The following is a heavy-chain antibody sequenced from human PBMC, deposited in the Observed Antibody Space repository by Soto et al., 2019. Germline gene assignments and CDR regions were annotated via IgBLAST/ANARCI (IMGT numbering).Heavy chain of an antibody. CDR3: ARDVGPITIFGEALSGYFDL. CDR1: GFSFGTDW. CDR2: IKQDGSER. J-gene: IGHJ4*02. Sequence: PGGSLRLSCAVSGFSFGTDWMSWVRQAPGKGLEWLASIKQDGSERYYLDSVKGRFTISRDNAKDSLSLQMNSLRGEDTAFYYCARDVGPITIFGEALSGYFDLWGQGTLVTVSS. V-gene: IGHV3-7*03. D-gene: IGHD3-3*01.